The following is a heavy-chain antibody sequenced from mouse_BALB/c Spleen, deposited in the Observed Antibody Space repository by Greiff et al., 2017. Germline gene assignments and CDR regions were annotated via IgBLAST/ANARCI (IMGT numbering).Heavy chain of an antibody. Sequence: EVKLLESGPGLVKPSQSLSLTCTVTGYSITSDYAWNWIRQFPGNKLEWMGYISYSGSTSYNPSLKSRISITRDTSKNQFFLQLNSVTTEDTATYYCAIFPYGYDHGWYFDVWGAGTTVTVSS. V-gene: IGHV3-2*02. CDR3: AIFPYGYDHGWYFDV. CDR1: GYSITSDYA. D-gene: IGHD2-2*01. J-gene: IGHJ1*01. CDR2: ISYSGST.